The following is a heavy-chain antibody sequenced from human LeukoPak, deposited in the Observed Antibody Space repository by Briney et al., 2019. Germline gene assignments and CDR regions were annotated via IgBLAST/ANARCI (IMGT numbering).Heavy chain of an antibody. Sequence: PGRSLRLSCAASGFTFRNYGMYWVRQAPGKGLEWVAVIWYDGSNKYYADSVKGRFTISRDNSKNTLYLQMNSLRAEDTAVYYCARAAVAGTGVGAFDIWGQGTMVTVSS. J-gene: IGHJ3*02. CDR3: ARAAVAGTGVGAFDI. CDR1: GFTFRNYG. V-gene: IGHV3-33*01. D-gene: IGHD6-19*01. CDR2: IWYDGSNK.